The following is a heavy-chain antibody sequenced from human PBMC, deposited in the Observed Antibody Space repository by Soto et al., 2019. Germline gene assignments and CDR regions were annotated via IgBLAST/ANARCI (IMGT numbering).Heavy chain of an antibody. J-gene: IGHJ4*02. V-gene: IGHV4-59*13. Sequence: PSETLSLTCTVSAASFSKYYWTWIRQPPGKGLEWIGYIYFNGNTNYNPSLKRRVTISVDTSKKQISLNLTSVTDADTAVYFCASVTFGGVVLAHWGQGNLVTVSS. CDR2: IYFNGNT. CDR1: AASFSKYY. CDR3: ASVTFGGVVLAH. D-gene: IGHD3-16*01.